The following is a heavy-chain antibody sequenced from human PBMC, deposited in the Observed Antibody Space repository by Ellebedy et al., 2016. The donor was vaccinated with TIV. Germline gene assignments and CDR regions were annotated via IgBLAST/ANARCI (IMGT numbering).Heavy chain of an antibody. J-gene: IGHJ4*02. CDR3: VKTAVLAAAGIPGTYFDY. D-gene: IGHD6-13*01. V-gene: IGHV3-64D*06. CDR1: GFTFSSYT. Sequence: GESLKISCSASGFTFSSYTMQWVRQAPGKGLEYVSAISSNGGTTYYANSVKGRFTISRDNSKNTLYLQMSSLRTEDTAIYYCVKTAVLAAAGIPGTYFDYWGQGTLVTVSS. CDR2: ISSNGGTT.